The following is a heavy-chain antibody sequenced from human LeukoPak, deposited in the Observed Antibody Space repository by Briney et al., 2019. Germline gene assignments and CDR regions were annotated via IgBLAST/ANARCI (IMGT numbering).Heavy chain of an antibody. CDR1: GGSISSGGYY. CDR3: ARGERIAARPQWFDP. D-gene: IGHD6-6*01. Sequence: PSETLSLTCTVSGGSISSGGYYWSWIRQPSGKGLEWIGYIYHSGSTYYNPSLKSRVTISVDRSKNQFSLKLSSVTAADTAVYYCARGERIAARPQWFDPWGQGTLVTVSS. CDR2: IYHSGST. V-gene: IGHV4-30-2*01. J-gene: IGHJ5*02.